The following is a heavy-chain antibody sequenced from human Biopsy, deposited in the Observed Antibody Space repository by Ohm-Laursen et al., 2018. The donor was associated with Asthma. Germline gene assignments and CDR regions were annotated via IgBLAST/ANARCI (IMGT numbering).Heavy chain of an antibody. Sequence: ASVKVSCKTSGYTINSAGITWVRKAPGQGLEWMGWISVYNGNTKVAQKLQDRVTMITDTSTSTAYMELRSLRSDDTAVYFCARAVDYSHYYGIDVWGQGTTVTVS. CDR3: ARAVDYSHYYGIDV. J-gene: IGHJ6*02. V-gene: IGHV1-18*01. CDR1: GYTINSAG. CDR2: ISVYNGNT. D-gene: IGHD3-10*01.